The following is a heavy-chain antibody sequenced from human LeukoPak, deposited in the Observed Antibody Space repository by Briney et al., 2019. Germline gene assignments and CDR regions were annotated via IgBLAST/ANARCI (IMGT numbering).Heavy chain of an antibody. V-gene: IGHV3-23*01. CDR1: AITFSSYS. D-gene: IGHD3-3*01. CDR2: IRRSGGRT. CDR3: AKGPYHDFWSGPLH. J-gene: IGHJ1*01. Sequence: PGGSLTLSRAPSAITFSSYSMTWVLHSPGKVQDWVSRIRRSGGRTYYPDPMKGRFTISRENDKNTLYLQLNRLRSEDTGVFYCAKGPYHDFWSGPLHGGQGPLVTVPS.